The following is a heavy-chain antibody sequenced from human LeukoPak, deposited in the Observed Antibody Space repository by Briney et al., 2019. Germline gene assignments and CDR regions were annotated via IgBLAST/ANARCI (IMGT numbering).Heavy chain of an antibody. CDR3: AKDAFSSGWSYFDY. CDR2: VSYDGTNK. CDR1: GFTLYSYA. J-gene: IGHJ4*02. D-gene: IGHD6-19*01. Sequence: PGGSLRLSCAASGFTLYSYAMHWVRQAPGKGREWVAAVSYDGTNKYYADSVKGRFTISRDNSKNTLDLQMNSLRAEDTAVYYCAKDAFSSGWSYFDYWGQGTLVTVSS. V-gene: IGHV3-30*18.